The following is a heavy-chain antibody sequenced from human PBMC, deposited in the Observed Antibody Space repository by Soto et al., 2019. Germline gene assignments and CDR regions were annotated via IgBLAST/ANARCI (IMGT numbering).Heavy chain of an antibody. J-gene: IGHJ6*02. CDR2: IIPIFGTA. CDR3: ARVKEAVAGTGKNYYYYGMDV. CDR1: GGTFSSYA. D-gene: IGHD6-19*01. Sequence: QVQLVQSGAEVKKPGSSVKVSFKASGGTFSSYAISWVRQAPGQGLEWMGGIIPIFGTANYAQKFQGRVTITADESTSTAYMELSSLRSEDTAVYYCARVKEAVAGTGKNYYYYGMDVWGQGTTVTVSS. V-gene: IGHV1-69*12.